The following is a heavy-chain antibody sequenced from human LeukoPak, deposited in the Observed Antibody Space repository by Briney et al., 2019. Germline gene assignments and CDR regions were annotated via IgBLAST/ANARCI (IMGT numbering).Heavy chain of an antibody. V-gene: IGHV4-61*02. Sequence: SETLSLTCTVSGGSISTGSYYCSWIRQPAGKGLEWIGRIYTSGSTNYNPSLKSRVTISVDTSKNQFSLRLSSVTASDTAVYYCARCLGGRCDYFDYWGQGALVTVSS. J-gene: IGHJ4*02. D-gene: IGHD3-16*01. CDR1: GGSISTGSYY. CDR3: ARCLGGRCDYFDY. CDR2: IYTSGST.